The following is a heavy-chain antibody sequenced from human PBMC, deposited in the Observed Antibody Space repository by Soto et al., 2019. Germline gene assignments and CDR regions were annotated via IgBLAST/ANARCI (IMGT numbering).Heavy chain of an antibody. Sequence: GGSLRLSCAASGFTFRSYSMNWVRQAPGKGLEWVSYISSSNRTINYADSVKGRFIIFRDNAKNSLYLQMHSLGDEDTAVYYCAREGWPLLQTGMDVWGQGTTVTVSS. CDR3: AREGWPLLQTGMDV. D-gene: IGHD2-15*01. CDR2: ISSSNRTI. V-gene: IGHV3-48*02. J-gene: IGHJ6*02. CDR1: GFTFRSYS.